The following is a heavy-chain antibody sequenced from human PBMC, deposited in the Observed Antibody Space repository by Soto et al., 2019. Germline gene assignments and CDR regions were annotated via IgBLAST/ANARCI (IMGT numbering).Heavy chain of an antibody. CDR3: ASSDCTNGVCYDGALDI. D-gene: IGHD2-8*01. CDR1: GFTFSSYS. J-gene: IGHJ3*02. Sequence: SLRISCAASGFTFSSYSMNWVRQAPGKGLEWVSSISSSSSYIYYADSVKGRFTISRDNAKNSLYLQMNSLRAEDTAVYYCASSDCTNGVCYDGALDIWGQGTMVTVSS. V-gene: IGHV3-21*01. CDR2: ISSSSSYI.